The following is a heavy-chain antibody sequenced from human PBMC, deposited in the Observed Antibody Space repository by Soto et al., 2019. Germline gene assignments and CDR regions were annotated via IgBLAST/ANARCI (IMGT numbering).Heavy chain of an antibody. Sequence: EVQLLESGGGLVQPGGSLRLSCAASGFTFSSYAMSWVRQAPGKGLEWVSAISGSGGSTYYAESVKGRFTMSRDNAKNTLDLQMNSLRAEETAVYYCAKYQDDISWVVFIRNYYCYSMDVWGKGTPVTVSS. D-gene: IGHD3-3*01. CDR2: ISGSGGST. CDR1: GFTFSSYA. J-gene: IGHJ6*03. CDR3: AKYQDDISWVVFIRNYYCYSMDV. V-gene: IGHV3-23*01.